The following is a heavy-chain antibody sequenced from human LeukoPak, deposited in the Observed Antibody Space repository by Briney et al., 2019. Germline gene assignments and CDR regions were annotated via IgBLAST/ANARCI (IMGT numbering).Heavy chain of an antibody. CDR1: GYTFTNYW. CDR3: ARLLTTVSHFDY. CDR2: IYPGDSDT. V-gene: IGHV5-51*01. J-gene: IGHJ4*02. D-gene: IGHD4-17*01. Sequence: GESLKISCKASGYTFTNYWIGWVRQMPGKGLEWIGTIYPGDSDTRYSPSFQGQVTISADKSISTAYLQWSSLRASDTAMYYCARLLTTVSHFDYWGQGTLVTVSS.